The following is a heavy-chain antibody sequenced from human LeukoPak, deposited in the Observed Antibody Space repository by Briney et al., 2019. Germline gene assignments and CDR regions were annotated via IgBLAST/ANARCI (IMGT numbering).Heavy chain of an antibody. CDR2: MNPNSGNT. V-gene: IGHV1-8*01. D-gene: IGHD6-6*01. CDR3: ARSSIAALRRGAFDI. Sequence: ASVKVSCKASGYTFTSYDINWVRQATGQGLEWMGWMNPNSGNTGYAQKFQGRVTMTRDTSISTAYMELSRLRSDDTAVYYCARSSIAALRRGAFDIWGQGTMVTVSS. CDR1: GYTFTSYD. J-gene: IGHJ3*02.